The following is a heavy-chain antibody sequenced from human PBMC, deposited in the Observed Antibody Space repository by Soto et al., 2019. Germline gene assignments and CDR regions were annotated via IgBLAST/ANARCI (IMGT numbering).Heavy chain of an antibody. V-gene: IGHV4-59*01. CDR3: ARGDLRYYSYGMDV. J-gene: IGHJ6*02. CDR2: IYYSGST. CDR1: GGSISSYY. Sequence: SETLSLTCTVSGGSISSYYWSWIRQPPGKGLEWIGYIYYSGSTNYNPSLKSRVTISVDTSKNQFSLKLSSVTAADTAVYYCARGDLRYYSYGMDVWGQGTMVTVSS.